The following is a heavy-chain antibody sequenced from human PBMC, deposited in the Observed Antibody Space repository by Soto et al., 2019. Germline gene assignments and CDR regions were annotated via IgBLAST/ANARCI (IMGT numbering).Heavy chain of an antibody. CDR2: LWYDGSRE. CDR1: GFSVNTHV. J-gene: IGHJ4*02. CDR3: ARVPRFDTWYFDY. V-gene: IGHV3-33*01. Sequence: QVQLVESGGGVVQPGRSLRLSCAASGFSVNTHVIHWIRQAPGKGLEWVAVLWYDGSREYYADSVKVRFTISRDNSKNMMYLQMDNLRVEDTAVYYCARVPRFDTWYFDYWGQGTLATVSS. D-gene: IGHD2-2*02.